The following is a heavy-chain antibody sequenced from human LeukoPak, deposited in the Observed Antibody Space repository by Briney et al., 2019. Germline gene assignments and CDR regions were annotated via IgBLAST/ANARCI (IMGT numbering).Heavy chain of an antibody. CDR1: GGTFSSYA. D-gene: IGHD3-10*01. CDR2: IIPILGIA. V-gene: IGHV1-69*04. Sequence: ASVTVSCKASGGTFSSYAISWVRQAPGQGLEWMGRIIPILGIANYAQKFQGRVTITADKSTSTAYMELSSLRSEDTAVYYCARDMNPSYGSGSYYPIYFDYWGQGTLVTVSS. CDR3: ARDMNPSYGSGSYYPIYFDY. J-gene: IGHJ4*02.